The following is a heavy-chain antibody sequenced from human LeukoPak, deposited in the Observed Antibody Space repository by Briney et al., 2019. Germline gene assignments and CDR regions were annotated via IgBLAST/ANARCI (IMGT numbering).Heavy chain of an antibody. J-gene: IGHJ4*02. Sequence: SETLSLACTVSGGSVGSGSDYWSWIRQPPGKGLEWSGHISYSGSTNYNPSLEDRVTISLDTYKNQLSLKLSSVTTADTAVYYCARGQAALWFGELWGQGTLVTVSS. CDR2: ISYSGST. V-gene: IGHV4-61*01. CDR1: GGSVGSGSDY. CDR3: ARGQAALWFGEL. D-gene: IGHD3-10*01.